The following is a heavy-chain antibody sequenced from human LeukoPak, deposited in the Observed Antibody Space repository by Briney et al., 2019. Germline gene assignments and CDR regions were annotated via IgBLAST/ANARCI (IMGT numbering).Heavy chain of an antibody. D-gene: IGHD3-22*01. Sequence: PGGSLRLSCAASGFTFSSYSMNWVRQAPGKGLEWVSSISSSSSYIYYADSVKGRFTISRDNAKNSLYLPMNSLRAEDTAVYYCASLGYSSGYYLNAFDIWGQGTMVTVSS. CDR2: ISSSSSYI. J-gene: IGHJ3*02. V-gene: IGHV3-21*01. CDR1: GFTFSSYS. CDR3: ASLGYSSGYYLNAFDI.